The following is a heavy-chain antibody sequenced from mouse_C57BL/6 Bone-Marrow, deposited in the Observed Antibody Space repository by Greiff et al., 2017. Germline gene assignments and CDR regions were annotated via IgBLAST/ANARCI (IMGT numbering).Heavy chain of an antibody. CDR2: IYPRSGNT. CDR3: ARHYDYAWFAY. V-gene: IGHV1-81*01. J-gene: IGHJ3*01. Sequence: QVQLQQSGAELARPGASVKLSCKASGYTFTSYGISWVKQRTGQGLEWIGEIYPRSGNTYYNEKFKGKATLTADESSSTAYMELRSLTSEDSAVYFCARHYDYAWFAYWGQGTLVTVSA. CDR1: GYTFTSYG. D-gene: IGHD2-4*01.